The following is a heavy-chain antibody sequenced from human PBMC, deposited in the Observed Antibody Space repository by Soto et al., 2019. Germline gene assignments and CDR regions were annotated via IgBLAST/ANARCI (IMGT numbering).Heavy chain of an antibody. V-gene: IGHV4-59*08. J-gene: IGHJ3*02. D-gene: IGHD3-22*01. CDR1: GGSISSYY. CDR2: IYYSGST. Sequence: SETLSLTCTVSGGSISSYYWSWIRQPPGKGLEWIGYIYYSGSTNYNPSLKSRVTISVDTSKNQFSLKLSSVTAADTAVYYCARHVVGLLTPEGAFDTWGQGTMVTVS. CDR3: ARHVVGLLTPEGAFDT.